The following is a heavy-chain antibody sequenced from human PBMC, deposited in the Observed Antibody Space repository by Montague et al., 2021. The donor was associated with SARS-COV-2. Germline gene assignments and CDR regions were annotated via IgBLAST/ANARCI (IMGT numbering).Heavy chain of an antibody. V-gene: IGHV4-39*01. Sequence: SETLSLTCTVSGGSISSSGYYWGWIRQPPGKGLEWIGSIYYSGSTYYNPSLKSRVTISVDTSKNQFSLKLSSVTAADTAVYYCARVAPYTDDYYFDYWGQGTLVTVSS. J-gene: IGHJ4*02. D-gene: IGHD3-16*01. CDR1: GGSISSSGYY. CDR2: IYYSGST. CDR3: ARVAPYTDDYYFDY.